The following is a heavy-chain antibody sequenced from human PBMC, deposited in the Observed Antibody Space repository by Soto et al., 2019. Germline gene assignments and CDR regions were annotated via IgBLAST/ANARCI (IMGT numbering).Heavy chain of an antibody. CDR1: GFTFDDYA. CDR3: ARDYDTGYCSGGSCYPILGYYYGMDV. Sequence: PGGSLRLSCAASGFTFDDYAMHWVRQAPGKGLEWVSGISWNSGSIGYADSVKGRFTISRDNAKNSLYLQMNSLRAEDTAVYYCARDYDTGYCSGGSCYPILGYYYGMDVWGQGTTVTVSS. CDR2: ISWNSGSI. D-gene: IGHD2-15*01. J-gene: IGHJ6*02. V-gene: IGHV3-9*01.